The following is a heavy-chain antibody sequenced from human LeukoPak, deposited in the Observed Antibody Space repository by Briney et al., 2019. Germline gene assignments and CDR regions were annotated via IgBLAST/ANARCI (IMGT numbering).Heavy chain of an antibody. J-gene: IGHJ4*02. CDR3: ATGFGELFPESKFDY. Sequence: PGRSLRLSCAASGSTFDDYAMHWVRQAPGKGLEWVSGISWNSGSIGYADSVKGRFTISRDNAKNSLYLQMNSLRAEDTALYYCATGFGELFPESKFDYWGQGTLVTVSS. CDR2: ISWNSGSI. D-gene: IGHD3-10*01. CDR1: GSTFDDYA. V-gene: IGHV3-9*01.